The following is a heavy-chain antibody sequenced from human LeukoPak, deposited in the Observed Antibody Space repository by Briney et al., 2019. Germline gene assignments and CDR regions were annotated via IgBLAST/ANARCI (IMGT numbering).Heavy chain of an antibody. D-gene: IGHD3-22*01. Sequence: GGSLRLSCAASGFTFSDYYMSWIRQAPGKGLEWVSYISSSSSYTNYADSVKGRFTISRDNSKNTLYLQMNSLRAEDTAVYYCARDAYYYDSSGYYVYFDYWGQGTLVTVSS. V-gene: IGHV3-11*05. CDR1: GFTFSDYY. J-gene: IGHJ4*02. CDR3: ARDAYYYDSSGYYVYFDY. CDR2: ISSSSSYT.